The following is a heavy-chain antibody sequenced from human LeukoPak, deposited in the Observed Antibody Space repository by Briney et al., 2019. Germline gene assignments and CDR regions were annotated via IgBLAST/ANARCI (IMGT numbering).Heavy chain of an antibody. CDR1: GYTFTSYG. Sequence: ASVKVSCKASGYTFTSYGISWVRQAPGQGLEWMGWISAYNGNTNYAQKLQGRVTMTTDTPTSTAYMELRSLRSDDTAVYYCARDLYDSSGYYERYFDYWGQGTLVTVSS. J-gene: IGHJ4*02. V-gene: IGHV1-18*01. D-gene: IGHD3-22*01. CDR2: ISAYNGNT. CDR3: ARDLYDSSGYYERYFDY.